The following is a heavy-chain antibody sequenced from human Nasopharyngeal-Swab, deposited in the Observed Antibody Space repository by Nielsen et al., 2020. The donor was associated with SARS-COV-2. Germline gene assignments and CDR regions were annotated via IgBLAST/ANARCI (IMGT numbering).Heavy chain of an antibody. Sequence: GESLKLSCAASGFTFSSYWMSWVRQAPGKGLEWVANIKQDGSEKYYVDSVKGRFTISRDNAKNSLYLQMNSLRAEDTAVYYCAREGWVERFPYYYYGMDVWGQGTTVTVSS. D-gene: IGHD1-1*01. CDR1: GFTFSSYW. CDR2: IKQDGSEK. J-gene: IGHJ6*02. V-gene: IGHV3-7*01. CDR3: AREGWVERFPYYYYGMDV.